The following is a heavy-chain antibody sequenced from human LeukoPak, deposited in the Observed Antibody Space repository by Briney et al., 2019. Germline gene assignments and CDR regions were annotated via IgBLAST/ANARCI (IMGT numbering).Heavy chain of an antibody. Sequence: GESLRISCKASGYTFTSYWIGRVRQMPGKGLEWMAIINPGDSDTRYSPSFQGQVTISADKSISTAYLQWSSLKASDTAMYFCARDWKDPAAFDIWGQGTMVTVSS. CDR3: ARDWKDPAAFDI. V-gene: IGHV5-51*01. CDR1: GYTFTSYW. J-gene: IGHJ3*02. D-gene: IGHD1-1*01. CDR2: INPGDSDT.